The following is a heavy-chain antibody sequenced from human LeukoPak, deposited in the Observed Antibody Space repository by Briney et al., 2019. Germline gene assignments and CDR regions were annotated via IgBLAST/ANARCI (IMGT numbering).Heavy chain of an antibody. CDR1: GFTFSSYE. CDR2: ISSSGSTI. V-gene: IGHV3-48*03. Sequence: PGGSLRLSCAASGFTFSSYEMNWVRQAPGKGLEWVSYISSSGSTIYYADSVKGRFTISRDSAKNSLYLQMNSLRAEDTAVYYCARNQPDYFDYWGQGTLVTVSS. CDR3: ARNQPDYFDY. D-gene: IGHD1-14*01. J-gene: IGHJ4*02.